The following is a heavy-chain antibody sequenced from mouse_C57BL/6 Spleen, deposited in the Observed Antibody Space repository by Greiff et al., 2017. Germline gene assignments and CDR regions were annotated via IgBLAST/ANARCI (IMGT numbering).Heavy chain of an antibody. CDR3: ARTELGPLFDY. D-gene: IGHD4-1*01. Sequence: QVQLQQSGAELVKPGASVKISCKASGYAFSSYWLNWVKQRPGKGLEWIGQIYPGDGDTNYNGKFKGKATLTADKSSSTAYMQLSSLPSEDSAVYFCARTELGPLFDYWGQGTTRTVSS. CDR2: IYPGDGDT. V-gene: IGHV1-80*01. CDR1: GYAFSSYW. J-gene: IGHJ2*01.